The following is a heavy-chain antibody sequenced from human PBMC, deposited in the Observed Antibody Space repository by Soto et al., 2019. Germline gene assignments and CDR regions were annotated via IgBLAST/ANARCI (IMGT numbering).Heavy chain of an antibody. CDR2: INHSGST. Sequence: SETLSLTCAVYGGSFSGYYWSWIRQPPGKGLEWIGEINHSGSTNYNPSLKSRVTISVDTSKNQFSLKLSSVTAADTAVYYCARMRFLEWGYGMDVWGQGTTVTVSS. D-gene: IGHD3-3*01. V-gene: IGHV4-34*01. CDR1: GGSFSGYY. CDR3: ARMRFLEWGYGMDV. J-gene: IGHJ6*02.